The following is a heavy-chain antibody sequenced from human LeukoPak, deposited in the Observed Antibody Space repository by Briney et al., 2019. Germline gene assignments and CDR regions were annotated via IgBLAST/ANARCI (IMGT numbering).Heavy chain of an antibody. Sequence: SQTLSLTCTVSGGSISSGVYYWSWIRQHPGKGLEWIGYIYYSGSTYYNPSLKSRVTISVDTSKNQFSLKLSSVTAADTAVYYCARGQTTVTTMWFDPWGQGTLVTVSS. V-gene: IGHV4-31*03. CDR2: IYYSGST. D-gene: IGHD4-17*01. CDR1: GGSISSGVYY. CDR3: ARGQTTVTTMWFDP. J-gene: IGHJ5*02.